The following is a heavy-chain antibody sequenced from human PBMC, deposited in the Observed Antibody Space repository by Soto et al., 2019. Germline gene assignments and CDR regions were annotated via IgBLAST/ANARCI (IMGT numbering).Heavy chain of an antibody. CDR2: ISGSGGST. V-gene: IGHV3-23*01. J-gene: IGHJ4*02. CDR1: GFTFSSYA. Sequence: EVQLLESGGGLVQPGGALRLACAASGFTFSSYAMSWVRQAPGKGLEWVSAISGSGGSTYYADSVKGRFTISRDNSKNSLYLQMNSLRAEDTAVYYCAKDHNTGWLQSIFDSWGQGTLVTVSS. CDR3: AKDHNTGWLQSIFDS. D-gene: IGHD5-12*01.